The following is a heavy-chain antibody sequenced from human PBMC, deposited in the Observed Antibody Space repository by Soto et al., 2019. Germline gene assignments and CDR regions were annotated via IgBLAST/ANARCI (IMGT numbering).Heavy chain of an antibody. J-gene: IGHJ5*02. CDR1: GFTFSDAW. CDR2: IKSKSDGGTT. Sequence: PRGALIVSCAASGFTFSDAWMSWVRQAPGKGLDSPGRIKSKSDGGTTEYAAPVRGRFTISRDDSKNTLYLQMNSLKTEDTAVYYCTTDLWRIAVVVGSTGYFNPWGQGTPVTVSS. V-gene: IGHV3-15*01. CDR3: TTDLWRIAVVVGSTGYFNP. D-gene: IGHD2-15*01.